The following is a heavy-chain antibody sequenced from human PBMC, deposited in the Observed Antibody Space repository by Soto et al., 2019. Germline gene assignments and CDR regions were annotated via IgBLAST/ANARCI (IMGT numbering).Heavy chain of an antibody. CDR3: ARLVVVAPVANA. D-gene: IGHD2-2*01. CDR1: GGSINYNSYY. CDR2: IFYTGTT. J-gene: IGHJ5*02. V-gene: IGHV4-39*02. Sequence: KPSETLSLTCSVPGGSINYNSYYWGWIRQPPGKGLEWVGGIFYTGTTYYSPSLKDRVTISVDTSKNSFSLNLTSVTAADTAVYFCARLVVVAPVANAWGQGTLVTVSS.